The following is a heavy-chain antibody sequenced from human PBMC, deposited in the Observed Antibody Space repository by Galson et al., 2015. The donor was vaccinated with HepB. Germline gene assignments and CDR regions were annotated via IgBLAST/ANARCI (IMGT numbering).Heavy chain of an antibody. Sequence: SLRLSCAASGFSVSGHFMSWVRQAPGKGLEWVSVTYVAGSTYYADSVKDRFTISRDNSRNTLYLQMNSLRAEDTAVYYCARGTNSSWYGEYWGQGTLVTVSS. J-gene: IGHJ4*02. CDR2: TYVAGST. CDR3: ARGTNSSWYGEY. CDR1: GFSVSGHF. V-gene: IGHV3-53*01. D-gene: IGHD6-13*01.